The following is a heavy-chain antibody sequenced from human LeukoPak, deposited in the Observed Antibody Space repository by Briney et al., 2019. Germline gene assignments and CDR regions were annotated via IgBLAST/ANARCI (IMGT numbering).Heavy chain of an antibody. CDR2: IYTSGST. D-gene: IGHD3-22*01. V-gene: IGHV4-61*02. Sequence: SQTLSLTCTVSGGSISSGSYYWSWIRQPAGKGLEWIGRIYTSGSTNYNPSLKSRVTISVDTSKNQFSLKLSSVTAADTAVYYCARDIYDSSGYADAFDIWGQGTMVTVSS. CDR1: GGSISSGSYY. J-gene: IGHJ3*02. CDR3: ARDIYDSSGYADAFDI.